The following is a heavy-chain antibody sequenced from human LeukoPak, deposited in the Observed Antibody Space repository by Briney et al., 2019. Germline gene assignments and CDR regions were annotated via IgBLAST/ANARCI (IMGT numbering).Heavy chain of an antibody. D-gene: IGHD5-18*01. V-gene: IGHV1-69*05. CDR2: IIPIFGTA. CDR3: ARVRGIVDTAMGDYHYYYMDV. CDR1: GYTFTGYY. Sequence: GASVKVSCKASGYTFTGYYMHWVRQAPGQGLEWMGRIIPIFGTANYAQKFQGRVTITTDESTSTAYMELSSLRSEDTAVYYCARVRGIVDTAMGDYHYYYMDVWGKGTTVTVSS. J-gene: IGHJ6*03.